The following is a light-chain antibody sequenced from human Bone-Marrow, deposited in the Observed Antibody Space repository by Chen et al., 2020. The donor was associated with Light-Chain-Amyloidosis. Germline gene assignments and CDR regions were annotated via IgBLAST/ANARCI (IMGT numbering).Light chain of an antibody. CDR1: SLYVATSKF. Sequence: SALPQPPSVSWSPVQTITIPCPASSLYVATSKFVSWYQKHPGKAPKLIMYEVSKRPSGVSDRFSGSKSGKTASLTISGLQADDEADYYCLSYAGSFTFVFGTGTKVTVL. V-gene: IGLV2-23*02. CDR3: LSYAGSFTFV. CDR2: EVS. J-gene: IGLJ1*01.